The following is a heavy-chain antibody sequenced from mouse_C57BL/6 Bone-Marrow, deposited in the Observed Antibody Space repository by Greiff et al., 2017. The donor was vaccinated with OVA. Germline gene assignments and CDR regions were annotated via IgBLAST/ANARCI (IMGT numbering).Heavy chain of an antibody. CDR1: GYTFTDYY. Sequence: VQLQQSGPELVKPGASVKISCKASGYTFTDYYINWVKQRPGQGLEWIGWIFPGSGSTYYNEKFKGKATLTVDKSSSTAYMLLSSLTSEDSAVYVCARGDNYDGGAMDYWGQGTSVTVSS. CDR2: IFPGSGST. J-gene: IGHJ4*01. V-gene: IGHV1-75*01. D-gene: IGHD2-4*01. CDR3: ARGDNYDGGAMDY.